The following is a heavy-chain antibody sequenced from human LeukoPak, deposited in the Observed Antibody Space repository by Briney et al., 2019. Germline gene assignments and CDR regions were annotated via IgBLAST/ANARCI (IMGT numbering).Heavy chain of an antibody. CDR2: ISAYNGNT. J-gene: IGHJ4*02. CDR1: GYTFTSYG. D-gene: IGHD6-13*01. V-gene: IGHV1-18*01. CDR3: ARDRGGPGIAEF. Sequence: ASVKVSCKASGYTFTSYGISWVRQAPGQGLEWMGWISAYNGNTSYAQKFQGRVTMTRDTSTSTVYMELSSLRSEDTAVYYCARDRGGPGIAEFWGQGTLVTVSS.